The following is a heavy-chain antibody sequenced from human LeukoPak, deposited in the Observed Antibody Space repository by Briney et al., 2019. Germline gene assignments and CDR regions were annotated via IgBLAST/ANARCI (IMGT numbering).Heavy chain of an antibody. Sequence: PGGSLRLSCAASGFTFSGRWMYWVRQAPGKGLVLVSRINGNATSTTYGDSVKGRFTISRDNAKNTLYLHMNSLRGENTAVYYCASGYTYGYYYLDFWGQGTLLTVSS. CDR3: ASGYTYGYYYLDF. D-gene: IGHD5-18*01. CDR2: INGNATST. V-gene: IGHV3-74*01. J-gene: IGHJ4*02. CDR1: GFTFSGRW.